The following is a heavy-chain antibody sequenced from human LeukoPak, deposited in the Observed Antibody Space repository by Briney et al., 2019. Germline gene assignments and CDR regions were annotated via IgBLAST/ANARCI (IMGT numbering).Heavy chain of an antibody. CDR3: ARGGYSSSWYHFDY. D-gene: IGHD6-13*01. J-gene: IGHJ4*02. CDR2: ISSSSSYI. V-gene: IGHV3-21*04. CDR1: GFTFSSYS. Sequence: GGSLRLSCAASGFTFSSYSMNWVRQAPGKGLEWVSSISSSSSYIYYADSVKGRFTISRDNSKNTLFLQMNSLRAEDTAVYYCARGGYSSSWYHFDYWGQGTLVTVSS.